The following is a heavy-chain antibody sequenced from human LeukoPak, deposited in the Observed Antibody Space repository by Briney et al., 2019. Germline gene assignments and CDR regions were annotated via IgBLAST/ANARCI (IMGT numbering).Heavy chain of an antibody. CDR3: AKEGSFGGSYYSGGGAFDI. Sequence: SGGSLRLSCAASGFTFSSYGMHWVRQAPGKGLEWVAVISYDGSNKYYADSVKGRFTISRDNSKNTLYLQMNSLRAEDTAVYYCAKEGSFGGSYYSGGGAFDIWGQGTMVTVSS. CDR1: GFTFSSYG. J-gene: IGHJ3*02. V-gene: IGHV3-30*18. D-gene: IGHD1-26*01. CDR2: ISYDGSNK.